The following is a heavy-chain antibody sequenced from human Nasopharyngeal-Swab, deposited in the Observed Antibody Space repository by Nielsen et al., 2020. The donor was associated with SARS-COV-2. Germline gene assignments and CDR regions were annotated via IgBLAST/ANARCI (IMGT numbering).Heavy chain of an antibody. CDR2: INPNSGGT. D-gene: IGHD5-18*01. J-gene: IGHJ4*02. V-gene: IGHV1-2*02. CDR3: ARDRSETAMAIFDY. CDR1: GYTFTGYY. Sequence: ASVKVSCKASGYTFTGYYMHWVRQAPGQGVEWMGWINPNSGGTNYAQKFQGRVTMTRDTSISTAYMELSRLRSDDTAVYYCARDRSETAMAIFDYWGQGTLVTVSS.